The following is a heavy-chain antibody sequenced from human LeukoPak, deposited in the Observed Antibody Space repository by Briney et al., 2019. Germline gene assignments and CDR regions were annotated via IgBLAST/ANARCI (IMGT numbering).Heavy chain of an antibody. V-gene: IGHV3-21*01. J-gene: IGHJ4*02. CDR3: ARDNGVYYYGSGTTHDY. D-gene: IGHD3-10*01. CDR1: GFTFSSYS. Sequence: GGALRLSCAASGFTFSSYSMNWVRQAPGKGLEWVSSISSSSSYIYYADSVKGRFTISRETAKNSLCLQMNSLRAEDTAVYYCARDNGVYYYGSGTTHDYGGQGTLVTVSS. CDR2: ISSSSSYI.